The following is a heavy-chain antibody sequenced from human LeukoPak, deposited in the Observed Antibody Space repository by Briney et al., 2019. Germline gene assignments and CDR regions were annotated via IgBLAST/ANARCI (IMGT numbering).Heavy chain of an antibody. D-gene: IGHD1-1*01. CDR2: IYSGGRT. J-gene: IGHJ6*03. CDR1: RFTVRSNY. Sequence: GGSLRLSCAASRFTVRSNYMSWVRQAPGKGLEWVSVIYSGGRTYYADAVKGRFTISRDSSKNTLYLQMNSLRAEDTAVYYCARSPYNWNDSPYYMDVWGKGTTVTVSS. CDR3: ARSPYNWNDSPYYMDV. V-gene: IGHV3-66*02.